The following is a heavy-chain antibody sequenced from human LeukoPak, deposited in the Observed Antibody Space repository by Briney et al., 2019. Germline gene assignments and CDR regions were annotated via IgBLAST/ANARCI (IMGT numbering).Heavy chain of an antibody. Sequence: GGSLRLSCAASGFTFSSYWMHWVRQAPGKGLEWVAVISYDGSTEYYADSVKGRFTISRDNSKNTLYLQMNSLRAEDTAVYYCARDPSLLWFGELRRYYFDHWGQGTLVTVSS. V-gene: IGHV3-30*03. J-gene: IGHJ4*02. CDR3: ARDPSLLWFGELRRYYFDH. D-gene: IGHD3-10*01. CDR1: GFTFSSYW. CDR2: ISYDGSTE.